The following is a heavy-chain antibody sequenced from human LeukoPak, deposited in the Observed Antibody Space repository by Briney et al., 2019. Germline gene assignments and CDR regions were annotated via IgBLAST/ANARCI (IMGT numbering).Heavy chain of an antibody. CDR1: GFTVGINY. CDR2: IYSRGST. CDR3: AELGITMIGGV. V-gene: IGHV3-53*01. Sequence: GGSLRLSCAASGFTVGINYMGWVRQAPEKGLEWVSVIYSRGSTYYADSVKGRFTISRDSSKNTLYLQMNSLRVEDTAVYYCAELGITMIGGVWGKGTTVTISS. D-gene: IGHD3-10*02. J-gene: IGHJ6*04.